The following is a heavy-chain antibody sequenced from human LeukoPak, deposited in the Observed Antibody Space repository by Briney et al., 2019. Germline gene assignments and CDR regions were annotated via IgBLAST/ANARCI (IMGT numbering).Heavy chain of an antibody. CDR1: GYTFTGYY. CDR2: INPNSGGT. V-gene: IGHV1-2*02. D-gene: IGHD2-8*01. CDR3: ARDLTRYCTNGVCYDVYYYYYMDV. Sequence: ASVKVSCKASGYTFTGYYMHWVRQAPGQGLEWMGWINPNSGGTNYAQKFQGRVTMTRDTSISTAYMELSRLRADDTVVYYCARDLTRYCTNGVCYDVYYYYYMDVWGKGTTVTVSS. J-gene: IGHJ6*03.